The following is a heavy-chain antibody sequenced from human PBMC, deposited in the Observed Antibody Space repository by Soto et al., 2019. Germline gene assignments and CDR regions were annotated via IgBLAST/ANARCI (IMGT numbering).Heavy chain of an antibody. CDR3: ARDYYYGSGSYYNLLSPTDDAFDI. CDR1: GFTFSSYG. V-gene: IGHV3-33*01. J-gene: IGHJ3*02. CDR2: IWYDGSNK. Sequence: QVQLVESGGGVVQPGRSLRLSCAASGFTFSSYGMHWVRQAPGKGLEWVAVIWYDGSNKYYADSVKGRFTIPRDNSKNTVYLQMNSMRAEDTAVYYCARDYYYGSGSYYNLLSPTDDAFDIWGQGTMVTVSS. D-gene: IGHD3-10*01.